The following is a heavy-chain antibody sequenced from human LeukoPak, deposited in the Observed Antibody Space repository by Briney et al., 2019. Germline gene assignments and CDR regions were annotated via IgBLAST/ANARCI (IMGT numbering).Heavy chain of an antibody. CDR2: IYTTGTT. J-gene: IGHJ4*02. V-gene: IGHV4-59*10. Sequence: SETLSLTCAVYGGSFSGYYWSWIRQPPGKGLEWIGHIYTTGTTNYNPSLKSRVTMSIDTSKNQFSLNLRSVTAADTAVYYCAKVAKYYYGSETFFFDHWGQGTLVTVSS. CDR3: AKVAKYYYGSETFFFDH. CDR1: GGSFSGYY. D-gene: IGHD3-10*01.